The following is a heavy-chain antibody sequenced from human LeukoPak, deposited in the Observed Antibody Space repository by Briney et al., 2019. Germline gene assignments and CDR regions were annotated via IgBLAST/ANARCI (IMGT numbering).Heavy chain of an antibody. CDR2: VSGYNGNT. V-gene: IGHV1-18*01. J-gene: IGHJ4*02. Sequence: ASVKVSCKTSGYTFSRHGITWVRQAPGQGLEWMGWVSGYNGNTNYAQNVQGRVTMTTDTSTNPAYMELRSLRSDDTAVYYCAKDIHPGLDSGASCCFDYWGQGTPVTVSS. CDR1: GYTFSRHG. CDR3: AKDIHPGLDSGASCCFDY. D-gene: IGHD3-22*01.